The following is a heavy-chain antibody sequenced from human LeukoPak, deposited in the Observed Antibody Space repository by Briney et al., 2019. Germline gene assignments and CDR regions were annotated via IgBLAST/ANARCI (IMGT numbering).Heavy chain of an antibody. CDR2: IIPIFGTA. Sequence: ASVKVSCKASGGTFISYAISWVRQAPGQGLEWMGGIIPIFGTANYAQKFRGRVTITADESTSTAYMELSSLRSEDTAVYYCARRGSYYSYYFDYWGQGTLVTVSS. J-gene: IGHJ4*02. CDR1: GGTFISYA. V-gene: IGHV1-69*13. CDR3: ARRGSYYSYYFDY. D-gene: IGHD1-26*01.